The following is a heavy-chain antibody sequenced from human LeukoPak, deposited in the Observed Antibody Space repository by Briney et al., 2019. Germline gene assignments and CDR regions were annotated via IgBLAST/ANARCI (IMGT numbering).Heavy chain of an antibody. J-gene: IGHJ6*03. V-gene: IGHV4-39*07. CDR2: IYYSGST. CDR3: ARRPPYSSGWYNYYYYYMDV. Sequence: NPSETLSLTCSVSGDSISSSSSYWGWIRQPPGKGLEWIGSIYYSGSTYYNTSLKSRVTISVDTSKNQFSLKLSSVTAADTAVYYCARRPPYSSGWYNYYYYYMDVWGKGTTVTISS. D-gene: IGHD6-19*01. CDR1: GDSISSSSSY.